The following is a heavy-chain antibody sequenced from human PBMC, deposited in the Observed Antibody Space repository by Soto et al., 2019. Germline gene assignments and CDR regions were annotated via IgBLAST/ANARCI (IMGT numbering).Heavy chain of an antibody. Sequence: WASVKVSCKASGGTFSSYAISWVRQAPGQGLEWMGGIIPIFGTANYAQKFQGRVTITADESTSTAYMELSSLRSEDTAVYYCARVPGTRIGPYYFDYWGQGTLVTVSS. V-gene: IGHV1-69*13. CDR1: GGTFSSYA. D-gene: IGHD1-1*01. J-gene: IGHJ4*02. CDR3: ARVPGTRIGPYYFDY. CDR2: IIPIFGTA.